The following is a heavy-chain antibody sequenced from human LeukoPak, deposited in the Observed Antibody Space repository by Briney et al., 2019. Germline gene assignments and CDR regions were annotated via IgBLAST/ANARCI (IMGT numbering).Heavy chain of an antibody. CDR2: INHSGST. V-gene: IGHV4-34*01. Sequence: SETLSLTCAVYGGSFSGYYWSWIRQPPGKGLEWIGEINHSGSTNYNPSLKSRVTISVGTSKNQCSLKLSSVTAADTAVYYCARLYSSSWYNWFDPWGQGTLVTVSS. J-gene: IGHJ5*02. CDR1: GGSFSGYY. D-gene: IGHD6-13*01. CDR3: ARLYSSSWYNWFDP.